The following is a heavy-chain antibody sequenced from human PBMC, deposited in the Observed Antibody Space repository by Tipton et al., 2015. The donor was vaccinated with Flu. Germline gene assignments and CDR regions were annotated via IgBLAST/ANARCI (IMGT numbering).Heavy chain of an antibody. Sequence: TLSLTCTVSGGSISSYYWSWIRQPPGKGLEWIGYIYYSGSTNYNPSLKSRVTISVDTSKNQFSLKLSSVTAADTAVYYCARGLSGYDWGGYYYYMDVWGKGTTVTVSS. J-gene: IGHJ6*03. V-gene: IGHV4-59*12. CDR2: IYYSGST. CDR3: ARGLSGYDWGGYYYYMDV. D-gene: IGHD5-12*01. CDR1: GGSISSYY.